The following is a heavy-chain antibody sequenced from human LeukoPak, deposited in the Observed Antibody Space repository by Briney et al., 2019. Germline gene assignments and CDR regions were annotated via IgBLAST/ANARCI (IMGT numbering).Heavy chain of an antibody. J-gene: IGHJ4*02. V-gene: IGHV3-20*04. D-gene: IGHD6-19*01. CDR2: INWNGGST. CDR3: ARDSIAVAGNDX. Sequence: GGSLRLSCAASGFTFSTYSMNWVRQAPGKGLEWVSGINWNGGSTGYADSVKGRFTISRDNAKNSLYLQMNSLRAEDTALYYCARDSIAVAGNDXXGQGXXVTV. CDR1: GFTFSTYS.